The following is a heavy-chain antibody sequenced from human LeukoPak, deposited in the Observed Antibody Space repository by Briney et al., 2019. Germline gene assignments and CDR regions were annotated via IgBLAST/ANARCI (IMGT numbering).Heavy chain of an antibody. CDR3: ARADSSGYYVGY. D-gene: IGHD3-22*01. V-gene: IGHV4-4*02. J-gene: IGHJ4*02. CDR2: IYHSGST. Sequence: PSGTLSLTCAVSGGSISSSNWWSWVRQPPGKGLEWIGEIYHSGSTDYNPSLTSRVTISIDKSKNQFSLKLTSVTAADTAVYYCARADSSGYYVGYWGQGTLVTVSS. CDR1: GGSISSSNW.